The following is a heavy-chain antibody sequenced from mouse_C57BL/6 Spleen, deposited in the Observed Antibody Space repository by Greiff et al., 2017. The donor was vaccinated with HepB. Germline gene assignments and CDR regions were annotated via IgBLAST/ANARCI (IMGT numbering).Heavy chain of an antibody. D-gene: IGHD3-1*01. Sequence: QVQLKESGAELVRPGASVTLSCKASGYTFTDYEMHWVKQTPVHGLEWIGAIDPETGGTAYNQKFKGKAILTADKSSSTAYMELRSLTSEDSAVYYCTRKGLLRGYAMDYWGQGTSVTVSS. CDR1: GYTFTDYE. J-gene: IGHJ4*01. CDR3: TRKGLLRGYAMDY. CDR2: IDPETGGT. V-gene: IGHV1-15*01.